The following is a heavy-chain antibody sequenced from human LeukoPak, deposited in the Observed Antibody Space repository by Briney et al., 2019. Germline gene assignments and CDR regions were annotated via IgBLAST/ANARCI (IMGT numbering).Heavy chain of an antibody. Sequence: PGGSLRLSCAASGFTVSSNYMSWVRQAPGKGLEWVSASSGTGSNTYYADSVKGRFTVSRDNSKNTLYLQMNSLRAEDTAVYYCAKDRGYWGQGTLVTISS. D-gene: IGHD5-12*01. CDR3: AKDRGY. J-gene: IGHJ4*02. CDR2: SSGTGSNT. V-gene: IGHV3-23*01. CDR1: GFTVSSNY.